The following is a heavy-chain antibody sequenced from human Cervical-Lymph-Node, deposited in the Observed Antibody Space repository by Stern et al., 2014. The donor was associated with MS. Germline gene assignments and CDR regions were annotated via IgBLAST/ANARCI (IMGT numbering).Heavy chain of an antibody. CDR3: ARGGGYSSSPEPWVY. D-gene: IGHD6-6*01. J-gene: IGHJ4*02. CDR2: IIPIFGTA. V-gene: IGHV1-69*01. CDR1: GGTFSNYA. Sequence: VQLVESGAEVKQPGSSVKVSCKASGGTFSNYAISWVRQPPGQGLEWMGVIIPIFGTANYAQKFQGRVTITADESTSTAYMELSSLRSEDTAVYYCARGGGYSSSPEPWVYWGQGTLVTVSS.